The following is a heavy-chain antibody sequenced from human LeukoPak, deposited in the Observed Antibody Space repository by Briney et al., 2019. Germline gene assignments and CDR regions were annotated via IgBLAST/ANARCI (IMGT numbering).Heavy chain of an antibody. CDR2: IYYSGRT. V-gene: IGHV4-59*08. J-gene: IGHJ6*02. D-gene: IGHD3-10*01. Sequence: PSETLSLTCTVSGGSISSYYWSWIRQPPGKGLEWIGYIYYSGRTNYNPSLKRRVTISVDTSKNQFSLKLSSVTAADTAVYYCARLSLRANYYYYGMDVWGQGTTVTVSS. CDR3: ARLSLRANYYYYGMDV. CDR1: GGSISSYY.